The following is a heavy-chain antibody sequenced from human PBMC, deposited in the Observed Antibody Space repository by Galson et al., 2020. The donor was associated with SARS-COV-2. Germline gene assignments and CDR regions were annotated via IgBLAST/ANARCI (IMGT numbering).Heavy chain of an antibody. Sequence: GESLKISCAASGFTFSSYSMNWVRQAPGKGLEWVSSISSSSSYIYYADSVKGRFTISRDNAKNSLYLQMNSLRAEDTAVYYCARAGPGIAVDYYYYYMDVWGKGTTVTVSS. V-gene: IGHV3-21*01. CDR2: ISSSSSYI. CDR3: ARAGPGIAVDYYYYYMDV. D-gene: IGHD6-19*01. J-gene: IGHJ6*03. CDR1: GFTFSSYS.